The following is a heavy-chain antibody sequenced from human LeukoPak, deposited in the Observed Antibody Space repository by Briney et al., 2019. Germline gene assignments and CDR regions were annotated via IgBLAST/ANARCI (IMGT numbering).Heavy chain of an antibody. CDR1: GFTFSSYG. J-gene: IGHJ4*02. D-gene: IGHD3-10*01. V-gene: IGHV3-30*18. Sequence: GRSLRLSCAASGFTFSSYGMHWVRQAPGKGLEWVAVISYDGSNKYYADSVKGRFTISRDNSKNTLYLQMNSLRAEDTAVYYCAKDGPFSNMVRGVTDYWGQGTLVTVSS. CDR2: ISYDGSNK. CDR3: AKDGPFSNMVRGVTDY.